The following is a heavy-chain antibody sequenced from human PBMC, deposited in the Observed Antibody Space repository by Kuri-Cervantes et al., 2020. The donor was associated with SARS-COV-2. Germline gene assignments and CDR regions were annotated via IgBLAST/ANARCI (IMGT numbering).Heavy chain of an antibody. J-gene: IGHJ5*02. V-gene: IGHV4-30-4*01. CDR3: ARVEGGYSYGHRYNWFDP. Sequence: SETLSLTCTVSGGSISSGDYYWSWIRQPPGKGLEWIGYIYYSGSTYYNPSLKSRVTISVDTSKNQFSLKLSSVTAADTAVYYCARVEGGYSYGHRYNWFDPWGQGTLVTVSS. D-gene: IGHD5-18*01. CDR1: GGSISSGDYY. CDR2: IYYSGST.